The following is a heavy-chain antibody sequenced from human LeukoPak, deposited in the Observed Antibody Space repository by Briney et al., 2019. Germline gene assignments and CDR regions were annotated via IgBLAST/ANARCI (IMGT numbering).Heavy chain of an antibody. CDR3: AKGNSGFYFYFDY. J-gene: IGHJ4*02. V-gene: IGHV3-23*01. CDR1: GFTFSIYV. D-gene: IGHD3-22*01. CDR2: ISQSGGST. Sequence: GESLRLSCAASGFTFSIYVMTWVRQAPGKGLEWVAGISQSGGSTYYADSVRGRFTISRDNHKNTLYLQMNSLRAEDTAVYYCAKGNSGFYFYFDYWGQGTLVTVSS.